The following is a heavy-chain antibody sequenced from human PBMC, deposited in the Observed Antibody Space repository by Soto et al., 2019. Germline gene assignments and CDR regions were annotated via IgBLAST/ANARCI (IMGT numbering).Heavy chain of an antibody. CDR3: AKGASYGSRSYPLDP. Sequence: EVQLLESGGGLVQPGGSLRLSCAASGFSFSSYAMSWVRQAPGKGLEWVSVISGSGGTDYADSVKGRFTISRDNSKSTLYLRMNNLRADETAVYYCAKGASYGSRSYPLDPWGQGTLVTVSS. D-gene: IGHD3-10*01. J-gene: IGHJ5*02. CDR2: ISGSGGT. V-gene: IGHV3-23*01. CDR1: GFSFSSYA.